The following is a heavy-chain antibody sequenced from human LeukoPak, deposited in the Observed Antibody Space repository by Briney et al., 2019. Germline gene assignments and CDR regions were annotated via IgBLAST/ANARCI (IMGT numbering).Heavy chain of an antibody. D-gene: IGHD3-10*02. J-gene: IGHJ6*03. CDR2: IKQDGSEK. V-gene: IGHV3-7*01. Sequence: GGSLKLPCAASGFTFSSYWMSWVRQAPGKGLEWVANIKQDGSEKYYVDSVKGRFTISRDNAKNSLYLQMNSLRAEDTAVYYCAELGITMIGGVWGKGTTVTISS. CDR3: AELGITMIGGV. CDR1: GFTFSSYW.